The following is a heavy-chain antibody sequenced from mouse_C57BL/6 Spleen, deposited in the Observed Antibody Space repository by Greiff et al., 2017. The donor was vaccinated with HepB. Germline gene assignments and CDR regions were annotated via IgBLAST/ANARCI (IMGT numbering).Heavy chain of an antibody. CDR1: GYSITSGYY. CDR2: ISYDGSN. Sequence: EVKLQESGPGLVKPSQSLSLTCSVTGYSITSGYYWNWIRQFPGNKLEWMGYISYDGSNNYNPSLKNRISITRDTSKNQFFLKLNSVTTEDTATYYCARDHYYGSSPWFAYWGQGTLVTVSA. J-gene: IGHJ3*01. D-gene: IGHD1-1*01. V-gene: IGHV3-6*01. CDR3: ARDHYYGSSPWFAY.